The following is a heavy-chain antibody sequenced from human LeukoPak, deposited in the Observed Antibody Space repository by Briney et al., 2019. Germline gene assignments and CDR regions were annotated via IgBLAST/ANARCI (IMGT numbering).Heavy chain of an antibody. CDR2: IKEDGSDK. D-gene: IGHD3-3*01. J-gene: IGHJ5*02. CDR1: GFTFSAYW. V-gene: IGHV3-7*03. CDR3: AKFNPGIFGWFDP. Sequence: GGSLRLSCEASGFTFSAYWMSWVRQAPGKGLEWVAIIKEDGSDKHYVDSVKGRFTISRDNSKNTLYLQMNSLRAEDTAVYYCAKFNPGIFGWFDPWGQGTLVTVSS.